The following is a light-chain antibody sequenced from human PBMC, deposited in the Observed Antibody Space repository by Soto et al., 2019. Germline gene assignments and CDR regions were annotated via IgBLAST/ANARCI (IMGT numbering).Light chain of an antibody. J-gene: IGKJ1*01. CDR3: HQYGTSPQT. Sequence: EIVLTQSPDTLSLSPGERATLSCRASQSVGNNFLAWYQQKPGQAPTLLIYDASSRASGLPDRFSGSGSETDFTLTVSRLELEDFAMYFCHQYGTSPQTFGQGTKVDIK. CDR2: DAS. V-gene: IGKV3-20*01. CDR1: QSVGNNF.